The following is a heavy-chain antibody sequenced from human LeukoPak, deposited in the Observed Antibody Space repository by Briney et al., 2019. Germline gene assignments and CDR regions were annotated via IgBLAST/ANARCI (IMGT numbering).Heavy chain of an antibody. CDR1: GGSISSSSYY. Sequence: PSETLSLTCTVSGGSISSSSYYWGWIRQPPGKGLEWIGSIYYSGSTSYNPSLKSRVTISVDTSKNQFSLKLSSVTAADTAVYYCARGRGIAVAGIGSAHGYWGQGTLVTVSS. J-gene: IGHJ4*02. D-gene: IGHD6-19*01. CDR3: ARGRGIAVAGIGSAHGY. CDR2: IYYSGST. V-gene: IGHV4-39*07.